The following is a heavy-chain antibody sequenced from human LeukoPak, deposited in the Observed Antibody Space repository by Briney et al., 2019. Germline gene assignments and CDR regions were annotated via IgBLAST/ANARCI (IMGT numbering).Heavy chain of an antibody. CDR2: ISAYNGNT. J-gene: IGHJ4*02. CDR1: GYTFTSYG. CDR3: ARVVGIVVVPAAINPIDY. V-gene: IGHV1-18*01. Sequence: EASVKVSCKASGYTFTSYGISWVRQAPGQGLEWMGWISAYNGNTNYAQKLQGRVTMTTDTSTSTAYMELRSLRSDDTAVYYCARVVGIVVVPAAINPIDYWGQGTLVTVSS. D-gene: IGHD2-2*03.